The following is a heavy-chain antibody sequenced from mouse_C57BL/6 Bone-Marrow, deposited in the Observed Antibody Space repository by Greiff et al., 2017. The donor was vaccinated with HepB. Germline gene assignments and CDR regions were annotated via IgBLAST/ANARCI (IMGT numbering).Heavy chain of an antibody. CDR3: ARLTSHYYGSSSYAMDY. Sequence: VKLQQSGPELVKPGASVKISCKASGYTFTDYYINWVKQRPGQGLEWIGWIFPGSGSTYYNEKFKGKATLTVDKSSSTAYMLLSSLTSEDSAVYFCARLTSHYYGSSSYAMDYWGQGTSVTVSS. J-gene: IGHJ4*01. V-gene: IGHV1-75*01. D-gene: IGHD1-1*01. CDR1: GYTFTDYY. CDR2: IFPGSGST.